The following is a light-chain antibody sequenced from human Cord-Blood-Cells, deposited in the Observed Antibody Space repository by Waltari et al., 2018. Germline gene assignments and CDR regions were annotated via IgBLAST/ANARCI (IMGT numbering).Light chain of an antibody. CDR3: SSYTSSSTYV. J-gene: IGLJ1*01. Sequence: QSALTQPASVSGSPGQSITISCTGTSSDVGGYNYVSWYQQHPGKAPKLMIYDVSKLPSGFSTRFSGSKSGNTASLTISGLQAEDEADYYCSSYTSSSTYVFGTGTKVTVL. CDR2: DVS. CDR1: SSDVGGYNY. V-gene: IGLV2-14*01.